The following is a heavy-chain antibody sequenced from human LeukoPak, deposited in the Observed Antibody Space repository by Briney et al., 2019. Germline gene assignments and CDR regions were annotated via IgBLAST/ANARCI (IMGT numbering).Heavy chain of an antibody. V-gene: IGHV3-23*01. J-gene: IGHJ4*02. D-gene: IGHD1-26*01. CDR2: ISGSGGST. Sequence: GGSLRLSCAASGFTFSSYAMSWVRQAPGKGLEWVSAISGSGGSTYYADSVKGRFAISRDNSKNTLYLQMNSLRAEDTAVYYCAKDRSGSYGLFDYWGQGTLVTVSS. CDR1: GFTFSSYA. CDR3: AKDRSGSYGLFDY.